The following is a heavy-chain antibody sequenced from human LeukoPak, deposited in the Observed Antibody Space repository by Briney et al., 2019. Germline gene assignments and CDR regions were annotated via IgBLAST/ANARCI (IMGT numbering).Heavy chain of an antibody. V-gene: IGHV1-8*02. CDR3: ARPKNSGSYYRYAFDI. CDR1: GYTFSYYD. CDR2: MNTISGNT. Sequence: ASVKISCKASGYTFSYYDINWVRQASGQGLEWMGWMNTISGNTGYAQKFQGRVTMTRNISISTAYMELTSLRSEDTAIYYCARPKNSGSYYRYAFDIWGQGTMVTVSS. J-gene: IGHJ3*02. D-gene: IGHD1-26*01.